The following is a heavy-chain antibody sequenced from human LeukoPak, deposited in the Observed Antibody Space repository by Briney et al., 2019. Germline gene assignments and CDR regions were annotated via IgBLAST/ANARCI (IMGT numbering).Heavy chain of an antibody. CDR3: ARVGPSYYDSSGPLDY. V-gene: IGHV3-11*01. Sequence: GGSLRLSCEASGFPFSDYYMTWVRQAPGKGLEWISYISGSSSTVYYIDSVKGRFTISRDNAKNSLYLQMNSLRAEDTALYYCARVGPSYYDSSGPLDYWGQGTLVTVSS. CDR2: ISGSSSTV. J-gene: IGHJ4*02. D-gene: IGHD3-22*01. CDR1: GFPFSDYY.